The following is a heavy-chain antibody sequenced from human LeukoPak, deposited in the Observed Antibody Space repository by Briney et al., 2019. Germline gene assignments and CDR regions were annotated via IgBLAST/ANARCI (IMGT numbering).Heavy chain of an antibody. CDR2: IYYSGST. CDR3: ARGIHRIDY. J-gene: IGHJ4*02. V-gene: IGHV4-59*01. Sequence: PSETLSLTCTVSGGSISSYYWSWIRQPPGKGPEWIGYIYYSGSTNYNPSLRSRVTISVDTSKSQFSLKLRSVTAADTAVYYCARGIHRIDYWGQGTLVTVSS. CDR1: GGSISSYY.